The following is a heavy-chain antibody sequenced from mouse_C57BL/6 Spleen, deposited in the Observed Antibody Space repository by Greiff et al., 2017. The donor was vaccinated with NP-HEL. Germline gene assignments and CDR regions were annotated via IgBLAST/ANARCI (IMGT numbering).Heavy chain of an antibody. J-gene: IGHJ2*01. V-gene: IGHV1-69*01. CDR1: GYTFTSYW. D-gene: IGHD2-3*01. CDR3: ARSFDGYYEDY. Sequence: QVQLQQPGAELVMPGASVKLSCKASGYTFTSYWMHWVKQRPGQGLEWIGEIDPSDSYTNYNQKFKGKATLTVDKSSSTAYMQLSSLTSEDSAVYYCARSFDGYYEDYWGQGTTLTVSS. CDR2: IDPSDSYT.